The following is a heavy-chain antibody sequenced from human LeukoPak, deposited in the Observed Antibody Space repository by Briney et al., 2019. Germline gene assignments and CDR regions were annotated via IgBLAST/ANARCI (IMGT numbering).Heavy chain of an antibody. CDR1: GGSFSGYY. CDR3: ARVPPILNNPDY. Sequence: SETLSLTCAVYGGSFSGYYWSWTRQPPGKRREWIGEINHSGSTNYNPSLKSRVTISVDTSKNQFSLKLSSVTAADTAVYYCARVPPILNNPDYWGQGTLVTVSS. J-gene: IGHJ4*02. D-gene: IGHD1/OR15-1a*01. V-gene: IGHV4-34*01. CDR2: INHSGST.